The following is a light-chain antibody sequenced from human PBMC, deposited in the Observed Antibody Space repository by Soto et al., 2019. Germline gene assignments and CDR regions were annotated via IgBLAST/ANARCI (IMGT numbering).Light chain of an antibody. V-gene: IGLV2-23*02. Sequence: QPALTQPASVSGSPGQSITISCTGTSSDVGSYNLVSWYQQHPGKAPKLMIYEVSKRPSGVSNRFSGSKSGSTASLTISGLQAEDEADYYCCSYAGSSTPLIFGTGTKVTVL. CDR3: CSYAGSSTPLI. J-gene: IGLJ1*01. CDR2: EVS. CDR1: SSDVGSYNL.